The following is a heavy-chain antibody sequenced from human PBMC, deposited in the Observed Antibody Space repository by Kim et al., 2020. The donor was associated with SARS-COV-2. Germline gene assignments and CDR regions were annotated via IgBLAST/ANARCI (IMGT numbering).Heavy chain of an antibody. V-gene: IGHV3-23*01. D-gene: IGHD4-17*01. J-gene: IGHJ4*02. CDR2: ISGSGGTT. Sequence: GGSLRLSCAASGFTFSSDVMSWVRQAPGKGLEWVSAISGSGGTTSYADSVKGRFTISRDNSKNTLYLQMNSLRAEDTAIYYCAKGVYGDWYWGQGTLVTVSS. CDR1: GFTFSSDV. CDR3: AKGVYGDWY.